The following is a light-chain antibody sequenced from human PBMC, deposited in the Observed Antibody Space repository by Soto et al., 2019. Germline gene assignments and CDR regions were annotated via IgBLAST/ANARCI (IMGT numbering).Light chain of an antibody. Sequence: EIVLTQSPGTVSLSPCERATLSFSASQSVTSSYLAWYQQKPGQAPRLLIYGVSSRATGIPDRFSGSGAGTDFTLTISRLEPEDFAVYYCQQYGDSPLTFGGGTKVDIK. J-gene: IGKJ4*01. CDR2: GVS. CDR1: QSVTSSY. V-gene: IGKV3-20*01. CDR3: QQYGDSPLT.